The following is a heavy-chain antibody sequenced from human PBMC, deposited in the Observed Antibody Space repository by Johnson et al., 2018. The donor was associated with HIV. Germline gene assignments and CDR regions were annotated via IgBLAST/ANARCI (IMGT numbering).Heavy chain of an antibody. Sequence: EVQLVESGGGLVQPGGSLRLSCAASGFTFSSYWMSWVRQAPGKGLEWVANIKQDGSEKYYVDSVKGRFTISRDNAKNSLYLQMNSLRAEDTAVYYCATCGADFWSGYYSAFDIWGQGTMVTVSS. V-gene: IGHV3-7*01. CDR1: GFTFSSYW. CDR3: ATCGADFWSGYYSAFDI. CDR2: IKQDGSEK. J-gene: IGHJ3*02. D-gene: IGHD3-3*01.